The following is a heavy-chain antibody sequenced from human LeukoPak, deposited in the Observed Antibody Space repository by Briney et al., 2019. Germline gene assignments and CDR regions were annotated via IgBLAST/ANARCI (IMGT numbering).Heavy chain of an antibody. CDR3: AKDRCSSAIDS. CDR2: IYAGGDIT. J-gene: IGHJ4*02. Sequence: GGSLRLSCAASGFTFSSYAMNWVRQAPGKGLEWLALIYAGGDITYYADSVQGRFTISRDNSNNTLYLQMNSLRAEDTALYYCAKDRCSSAIDSWGQGVLVTVSS. V-gene: IGHV3-23*01. CDR1: GFTFSSYA. D-gene: IGHD6-19*01.